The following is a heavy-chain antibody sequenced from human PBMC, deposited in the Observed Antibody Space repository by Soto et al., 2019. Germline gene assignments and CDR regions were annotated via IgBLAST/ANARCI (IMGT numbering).Heavy chain of an antibody. Sequence: ASVKVSCKASGYTFTSYGISWVRQAPGQGLEWMGWINVYNGNTNYAQKFQGRVTMTTDTSTSTAYMELRSLRSEDTAVYYCARAPDYYDSSGFSGYWGQGTLVTVSS. V-gene: IGHV1-18*01. CDR3: ARAPDYYDSSGFSGY. CDR1: GYTFTSYG. D-gene: IGHD3-22*01. CDR2: INVYNGNT. J-gene: IGHJ4*02.